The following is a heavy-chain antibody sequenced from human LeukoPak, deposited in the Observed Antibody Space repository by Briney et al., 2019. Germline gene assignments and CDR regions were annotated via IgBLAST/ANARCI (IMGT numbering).Heavy chain of an antibody. J-gene: IGHJ4*02. CDR2: IYTSGST. CDR1: GGSISSYY. Sequence: PSETLTLTCTASGGSISSYYWSWLRQPAGKGLEWIGRIYTSGSTNYNPSLKSRVTMSVDTSKNQFSLKLSSVTASDTAVYYCASGQWLVYFDYWGQGTLVTVSS. CDR3: ASGQWLVYFDY. D-gene: IGHD6-19*01. V-gene: IGHV4-4*07.